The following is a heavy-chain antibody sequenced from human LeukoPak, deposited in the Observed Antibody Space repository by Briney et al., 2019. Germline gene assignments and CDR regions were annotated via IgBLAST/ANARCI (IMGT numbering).Heavy chain of an antibody. V-gene: IGHV4-31*03. CDR1: GGSISSGGYY. D-gene: IGHD6-19*01. Sequence: PSETLSLTCTVSGGSISSGGYYWSWIRQHPGKGLEWIGYIYYSGSIYYNPSLKSRVTISVDTSKNQFSLKLSSVTAADTAVYYCAREAVAGQGIIDYWGQGTLVTVSS. J-gene: IGHJ4*02. CDR3: AREAVAGQGIIDY. CDR2: IYYSGSI.